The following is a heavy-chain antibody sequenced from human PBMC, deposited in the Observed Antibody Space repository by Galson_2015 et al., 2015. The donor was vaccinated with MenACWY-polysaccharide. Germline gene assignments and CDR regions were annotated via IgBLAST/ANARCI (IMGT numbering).Heavy chain of an antibody. CDR2: IKQHGNDK. D-gene: IGHD3-16*01. CDR1: GFTFEDYA. J-gene: IGHJ4*02. V-gene: IGHV3-7*01. CDR3: ARRAVGDFDY. Sequence: SLRLSCAASGFTFEDYAMHWVRQAPGKGLEWVANIKQHGNDKYYVDSVKGRFTISRDNAKNSVYLQMNSLRAEDTAVYFCARRAVGDFDYWGQGTLVTVSS.